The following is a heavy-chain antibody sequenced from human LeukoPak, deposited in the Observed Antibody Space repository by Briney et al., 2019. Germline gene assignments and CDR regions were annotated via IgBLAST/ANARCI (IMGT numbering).Heavy chain of an antibody. CDR3: ARDYDVLTAYPPTQLFDP. CDR1: RGSFSGYY. Sequence: PSETLSLTCAVYRGSFSGYYWSWIRQPPGKGLEWIGEINHSGSTNYNPSLKSRVTMSVDTSKNQFSLKLNSVTAADTAVYYCARDYDVLTAYPPTQLFDPWGQGTLVTVSS. D-gene: IGHD3-9*01. J-gene: IGHJ5*02. CDR2: INHSGST. V-gene: IGHV4-34*01.